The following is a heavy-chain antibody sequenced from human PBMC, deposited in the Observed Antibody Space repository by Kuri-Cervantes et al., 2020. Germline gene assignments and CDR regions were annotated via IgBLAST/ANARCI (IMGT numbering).Heavy chain of an antibody. J-gene: IGHJ6*02. V-gene: IGHV1-18*01. CDR2: ISAYNGNT. CDR1: GYTFTSYG. Sequence: ASVKVSCKASGYTFTSYGISWVRQAPGQGLEWMGWISAYNGNTNYAQKLQGRVTMTTDTSTSTAYMELRSLRSDDTAVYYCARGYYDSSGYYYPYYYYGMDAWGQGTRSPSP. D-gene: IGHD3-22*01. CDR3: ARGYYDSSGYYYPYYYYGMDA.